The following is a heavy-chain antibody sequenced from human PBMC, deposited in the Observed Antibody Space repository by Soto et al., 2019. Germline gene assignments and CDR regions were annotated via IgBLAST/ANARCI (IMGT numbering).Heavy chain of an antibody. D-gene: IGHD3-10*01. V-gene: IGHV4-34*09. Sequence: PSETLSLTCAVYGGSFSGYYWSWIRQPPGKGLEWIGYIYYSGSTYYNPSLKSRVTISVDTSKNQFSLKLSSVTAADTAVYYCARDRGYGSGSPTSLYYYYYMDVWGKGTTVTVSS. CDR3: ARDRGYGSGSPTSLYYYYYMDV. J-gene: IGHJ6*03. CDR2: IYYSGST. CDR1: GGSFSGYY.